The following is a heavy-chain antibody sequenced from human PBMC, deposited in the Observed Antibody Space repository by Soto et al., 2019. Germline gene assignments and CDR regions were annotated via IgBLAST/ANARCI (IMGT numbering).Heavy chain of an antibody. CDR3: AKDRGYSGYDYLGSYFDY. J-gene: IGHJ4*02. Sequence: GGSLRLSCAASRFTFSSYAMSWVRRAPGKGLEWVSAISGSGGSTYYADSVKGRFTISRDNSKNTLYLQMNSLRAEDTAVYYCAKDRGYSGYDYLGSYFDYWGQVNLVTVSS. CDR2: ISGSGGST. D-gene: IGHD5-12*01. CDR1: RFTFSSYA. V-gene: IGHV3-23*01.